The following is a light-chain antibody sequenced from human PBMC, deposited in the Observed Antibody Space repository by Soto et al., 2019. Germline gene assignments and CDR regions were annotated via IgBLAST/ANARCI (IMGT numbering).Light chain of an antibody. J-gene: IGLJ2*01. Sequence: QSVLTQPPSVSGAPGRRVTISCAGSSSNIGAGYDVHWYQHLPGTDPKLLIFGNSNRPSGVPARFSGSKSGTSASLAITGLRAEDEAVYYCQSYDSSLSGYVVFGGGTKLTVL. V-gene: IGLV1-40*01. CDR1: SSNIGAGYD. CDR2: GNS. CDR3: QSYDSSLSGYVV.